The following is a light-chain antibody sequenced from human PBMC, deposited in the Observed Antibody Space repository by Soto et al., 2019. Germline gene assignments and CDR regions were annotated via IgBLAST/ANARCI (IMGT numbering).Light chain of an antibody. Sequence: EIVLTQSPGTLSLSPGERATLSCRASQSVSSRNLAWYQQKPGQAPRLLIYGVSSRATGIPDRFSGSGSGKDFTLTISRLEPEDFAVYYCQQYGNSPRTFGQGTKLEIK. CDR2: GVS. CDR3: QQYGNSPRT. J-gene: IGKJ1*01. CDR1: QSVSSRN. V-gene: IGKV3-20*01.